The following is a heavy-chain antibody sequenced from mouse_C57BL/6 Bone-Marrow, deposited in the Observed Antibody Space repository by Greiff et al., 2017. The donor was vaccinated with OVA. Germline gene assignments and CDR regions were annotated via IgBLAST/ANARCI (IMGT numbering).Heavy chain of an antibody. V-gene: IGHV1-54*01. J-gene: IGHJ1*03. CDR2: INPGSGGT. Sequence: VKLQESGAELVRPGTSVKVSCKASGYAFTNYLIEWVKQRPGQGLEWIGVINPGSGGTSYNQKFKGKATLTVDKSSSTAYMELNSLTSEDSAVYYCARGQVGVWGTGTTVTVSS. CDR1: GYAFTNYL. CDR3: ARGQVGV.